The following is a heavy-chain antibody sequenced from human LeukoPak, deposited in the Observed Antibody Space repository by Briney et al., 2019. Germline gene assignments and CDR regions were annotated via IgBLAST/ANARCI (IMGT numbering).Heavy chain of an antibody. CDR3: ARGYSSSWYDYYMDV. J-gene: IGHJ6*03. CDR1: GGSISSYY. V-gene: IGHV4-4*07. CDR2: IYTSGST. Sequence: SETLSLTCTVSGGSISSYYWSWIRQPAGKGLEWIGRIYTSGSTNYNPSLKSRATMSVDTSKNQFSLKLSSVTAADTAVYYCARGYSSSWYDYYMDVWGKGTTVTVSS. D-gene: IGHD6-13*01.